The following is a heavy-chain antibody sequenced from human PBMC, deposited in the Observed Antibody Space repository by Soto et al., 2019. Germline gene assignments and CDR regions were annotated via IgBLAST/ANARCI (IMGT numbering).Heavy chain of an antibody. D-gene: IGHD4-4*01. J-gene: IGHJ6*03. CDR3: AKRYSYSNHGREYYMDV. CDR1: GFTFSSYA. Sequence: GGSLRLSCAASGFTFSSYAMSWVRQAPGKGLEWVSAISGSGGSTYYADSVKGRFTISRDNSKNTLYLQMNSLRAEDTAVYYCAKRYSYSNHGREYYMDVWGKGTTVTVSS. CDR2: ISGSGGST. V-gene: IGHV3-23*01.